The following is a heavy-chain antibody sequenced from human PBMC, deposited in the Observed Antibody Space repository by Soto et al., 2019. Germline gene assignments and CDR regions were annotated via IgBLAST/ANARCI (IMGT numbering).Heavy chain of an antibody. V-gene: IGHV1-18*01. CDR1: GDTFTSYG. J-gene: IGHJ6*02. CDR3: ASPEVSYYYDSSGYNYYYYGMDV. D-gene: IGHD3-22*01. CDR2: ISAYNGNT. Sequence: ASLKVFCKSSGDTFTSYGISWVRQAPGQGLEWMGWISAYNGNTNYAQKLQGRVTMTTDTSTSTAYMELRSLRSDDTAVYYCASPEVSYYYDSSGYNYYYYGMDVWGQGTTVTVSS.